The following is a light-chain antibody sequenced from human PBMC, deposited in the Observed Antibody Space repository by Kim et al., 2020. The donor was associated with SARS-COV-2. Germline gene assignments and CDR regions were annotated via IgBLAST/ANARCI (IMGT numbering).Light chain of an antibody. CDR1: SLRKYY. Sequence: SSDLPQDPAVSVALGQTVRLTCHGDSLRKYYATWYQQRPGQAPTLVLYGKYDRPSGIPDRFSGSASGNTASLTITGPQAEDEGDYYCSSRDSTGDHVVFG. CDR3: SSRDSTGDHVV. V-gene: IGLV3-19*01. CDR2: GKY. J-gene: IGLJ3*02.